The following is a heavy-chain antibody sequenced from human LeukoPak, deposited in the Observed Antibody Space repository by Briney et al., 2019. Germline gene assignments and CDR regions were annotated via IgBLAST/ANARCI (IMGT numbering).Heavy chain of an antibody. D-gene: IGHD2-2*01. CDR2: MNPNSGNT. CDR3: ARAIRYQLLSDY. Sequence: ASVKVSCKTSGYTFSTYDINWVRQAAGQGLEWMGWMNPNSGNTGFAQEFQGRATITRDTSINTAYLELSSLRSEDTAVYYCARAIRYQLLSDYWGQGTLVTVSS. J-gene: IGHJ4*02. V-gene: IGHV1-8*03. CDR1: GYTFSTYD.